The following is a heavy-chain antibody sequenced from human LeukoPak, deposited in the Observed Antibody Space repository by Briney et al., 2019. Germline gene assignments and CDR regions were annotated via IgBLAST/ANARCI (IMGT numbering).Heavy chain of an antibody. V-gene: IGHV4-59*01. CDR1: DASISGYY. Sequence: SETLSLTCTVSDASISGYYWSWIRQPPGKGLEWIGSIHFSGSTNYNPSLRSRVTISVDTSKNQLSLKLSSVTAADTAVYYCARDLGGIYFAYWGQGTLVTVSS. D-gene: IGHD1-26*01. CDR3: ARDLGGIYFAY. J-gene: IGHJ4*02. CDR2: IHFSGST.